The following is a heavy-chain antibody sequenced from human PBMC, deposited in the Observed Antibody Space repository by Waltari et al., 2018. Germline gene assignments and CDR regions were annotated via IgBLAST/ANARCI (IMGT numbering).Heavy chain of an antibody. D-gene: IGHD2-21*01. CDR3: AQSSDILWWGNV. CDR1: GGSISSHY. Sequence: QVQLQASGPGLVKPSETLSLTCTVSGGSISSHYWTWLRQPPGKGLEWIGYIYYSGSTNYNPSLKSRVTISVDTSKNQFSLKLSSVTAADTAVYYCAQSSDILWWGNVWGQGTTVTVSS. CDR2: IYYSGST. V-gene: IGHV4-59*11. J-gene: IGHJ6*02.